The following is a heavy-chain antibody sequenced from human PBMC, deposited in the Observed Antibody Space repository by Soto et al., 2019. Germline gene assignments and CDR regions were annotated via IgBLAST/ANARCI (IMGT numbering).Heavy chain of an antibody. J-gene: IGHJ4*02. CDR2: INHSGST. CDR1: GGSFSGYY. D-gene: IGHD3-10*01. V-gene: IGHV4-34*01. Sequence: QLQLQQWGAGLLKPSETLSLTCAVYGGSFSGYYWSWIRQPPGKGLEWIGEINHSGSTNYNPSLKSRVTISVDTSKNQFSLKLSSVTAADTAVYYCASFGSGSYNRDFDYWGQGTLVTVSS. CDR3: ASFGSGSYNRDFDY.